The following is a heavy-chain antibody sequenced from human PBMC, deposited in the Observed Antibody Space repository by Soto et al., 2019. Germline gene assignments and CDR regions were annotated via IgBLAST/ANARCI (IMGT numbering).Heavy chain of an antibody. CDR2: ISYDSGAI. CDR1: GFTFDDYA. J-gene: IGHJ4*02. D-gene: IGHD4-4*01. Sequence: EVQLVESGGGLVQPGRSLRLSCAASGFTFDDYAMHWVRQVPGKGLEWVSGISYDSGAIGYADSVKGRFTISRDNARNSLFLQLNSLRADDTAFYYCAKDYSGTPLIDFWGLGTLVTVSS. V-gene: IGHV3-9*01. CDR3: AKDYSGTPLIDF.